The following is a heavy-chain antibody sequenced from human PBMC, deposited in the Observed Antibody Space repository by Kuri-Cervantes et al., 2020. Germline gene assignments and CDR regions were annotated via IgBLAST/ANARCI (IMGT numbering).Heavy chain of an antibody. CDR2: ITTTSNTI. CDR3: ARDIGSRDYYFDY. V-gene: IGHV3-48*01. CDR1: GFRFSSYN. Sequence: GESLKISCEASGFRFSSYNMNWIRQAPGKGLEWVSFITTTSNTIYYADSVKGRFAISRDNSKNTLFLQMDTLRPEDTAVYYCARDIGSRDYYFDYWGQGTLVTVSS. D-gene: IGHD2-21*01. J-gene: IGHJ4*02.